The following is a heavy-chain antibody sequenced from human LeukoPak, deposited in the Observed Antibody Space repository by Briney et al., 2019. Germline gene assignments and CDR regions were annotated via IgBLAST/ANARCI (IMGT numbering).Heavy chain of an antibody. CDR3: ARENYPGSQDALDI. Sequence: GGSLRLSCAASGFTFSNYNMNWVRQAPGKGLEWVSSISSSTTYIFYADSVKGRFTISRDNAKNSLYLQMNGLRAEDTAIYCCARENYPGSQDALDIWGQGTMVTVSS. CDR1: GFTFSNYN. V-gene: IGHV3-21*01. CDR2: ISSSTTYI. D-gene: IGHD1-26*01. J-gene: IGHJ3*02.